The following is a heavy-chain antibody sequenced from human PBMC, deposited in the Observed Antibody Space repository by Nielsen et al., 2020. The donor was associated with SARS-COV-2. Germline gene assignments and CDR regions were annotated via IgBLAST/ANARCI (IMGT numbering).Heavy chain of an antibody. D-gene: IGHD6-19*01. J-gene: IGHJ4*02. CDR3: AREQWLATGYFDY. CDR1: GFTFSSYA. V-gene: IGHV3-23*01. CDR2: ISGSGGST. Sequence: SCAASGFTFSSYAMSWVRQAPGKGLEWVSAISGSGGSTYYADSVKGRFTISRDNSKNTLYLQMNSLRAEDTAVYYCAREQWLATGYFDYWGQGTLVTVSS.